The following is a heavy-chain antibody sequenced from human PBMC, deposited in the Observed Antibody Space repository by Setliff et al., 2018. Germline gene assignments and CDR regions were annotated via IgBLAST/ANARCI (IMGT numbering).Heavy chain of an antibody. CDR2: IYHRGRK. J-gene: IGHJ3*02. CDR1: GASINSGHY. D-gene: IGHD3-3*01. Sequence: PSETLSLTCAVSGASINSGHYWGWIRQPPGKGLEWIATIYHRGRKYYNPSLQSRVSVSLDTSKNHFSPRLTSMTAADTAVYYCATPGRDDLDSPFEPLDIWGQGTMVTVSS. CDR3: ATPGRDDLDSPFEPLDI. V-gene: IGHV4-38-2*01.